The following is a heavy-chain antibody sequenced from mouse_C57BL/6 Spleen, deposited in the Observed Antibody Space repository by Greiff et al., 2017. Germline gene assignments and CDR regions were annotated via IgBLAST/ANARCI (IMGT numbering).Heavy chain of an antibody. CDR3: ARRGNYYGSSYGYFDV. Sequence: EVQLVESGGGLVKPGGSLKLSCAASGFTFSSYAMSWVRQTPEKRLEWVATISDGGSYTYYPDNVKGRFTISRDNAKNNLYLQMSHLKSEDTAMYYCARRGNYYGSSYGYFDVWGTGTTVTVSS. V-gene: IGHV5-4*01. J-gene: IGHJ1*03. D-gene: IGHD1-1*01. CDR1: GFTFSSYA. CDR2: ISDGGSYT.